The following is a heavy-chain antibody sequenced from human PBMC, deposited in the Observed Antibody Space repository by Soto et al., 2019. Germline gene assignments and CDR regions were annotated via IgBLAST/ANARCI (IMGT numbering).Heavy chain of an antibody. CDR2: IYHTGYT. J-gene: IGHJ4*02. CDR3: ARVAGAKFDF. V-gene: IGHV4-4*07. D-gene: IGHD6-19*01. CDR1: VGSITTYY. Sequence: PSETLSLTCTVSVGSITTYYWSWIRQPAGKGLEWIGRIYHTGYTNPNSSLKSRLTMSVDTSKNQFFLRLSSVTAADTAVYYCARVAGAKFDFWGQGILVTVSS.